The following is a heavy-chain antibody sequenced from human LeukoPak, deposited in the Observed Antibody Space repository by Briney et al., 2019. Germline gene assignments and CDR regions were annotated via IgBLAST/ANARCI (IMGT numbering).Heavy chain of an antibody. Sequence: PSETLSLTCTVSGVSISSYFWSWIRQSAGKGLEWIGRIYTSGSTYYNPSLKSRVSMSVDTSKNQFSLKLSSVTAADTAVYYCAREVRGVIRGLFDYWGQGTLVTVSS. CDR3: AREVRGVIRGLFDY. D-gene: IGHD3-10*01. CDR2: IYTSGST. J-gene: IGHJ4*02. CDR1: GVSISSYF. V-gene: IGHV4-4*07.